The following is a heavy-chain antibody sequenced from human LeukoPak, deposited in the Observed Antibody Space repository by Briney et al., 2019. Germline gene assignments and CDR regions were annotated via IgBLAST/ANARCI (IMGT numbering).Heavy chain of an antibody. J-gene: IGHJ4*02. V-gene: IGHV3-49*03. CDR1: GFTFGDYA. CDR2: IRSKAFGGTP. Sequence: GGSLRLSCTASGFTFGDYAMNWFRQAPGKGLERGGFIRSKAFGGTPEYAASVKGRFAISRDDAKSMAYLQMNSLKTEDTAVYYCASAGIAAADFLDYWGQGTLVTVSS. D-gene: IGHD6-13*01. CDR3: ASAGIAAADFLDY.